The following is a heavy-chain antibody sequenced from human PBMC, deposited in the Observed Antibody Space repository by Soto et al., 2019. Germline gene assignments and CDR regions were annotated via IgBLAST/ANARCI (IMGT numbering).Heavy chain of an antibody. V-gene: IGHV3-15*01. Sequence: GGSLRLCCAASGFTFTNAWITWVRQAPGKGLEWVGRIKSKTDGGTTDYAAPVKGRFTISRDDSKNTLYLQMNSLKTEDTAVYYCAGDYFDSSGYFFFDYWGQGTLVTVSS. CDR2: IKSKTDGGTT. CDR3: AGDYFDSSGYFFFDY. J-gene: IGHJ4*02. CDR1: GFTFTNAW. D-gene: IGHD3-22*01.